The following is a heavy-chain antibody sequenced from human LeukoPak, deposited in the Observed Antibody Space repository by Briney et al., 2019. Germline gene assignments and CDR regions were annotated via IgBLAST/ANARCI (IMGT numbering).Heavy chain of an antibody. CDR2: INHSGST. Sequence: SETLSLTCAVYGGSFSGYYWSWIRQPPGKGLEWIGEINHSGSTNYNPSLKSRVTISVDTSKNQFSLKLSSVTAAATAVYYCARGRGRGLIQLWSQAYYFDYWGQGALVTVSS. CDR1: GGSFSGYY. V-gene: IGHV4-34*01. J-gene: IGHJ4*02. CDR3: ARGRGRGLIQLWSQAYYFDY. D-gene: IGHD5-18*01.